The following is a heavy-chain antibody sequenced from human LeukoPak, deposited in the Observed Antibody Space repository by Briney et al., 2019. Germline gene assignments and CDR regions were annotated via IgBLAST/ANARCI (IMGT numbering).Heavy chain of an antibody. J-gene: IGHJ4*02. V-gene: IGHV4-39*07. CDR2: IYYSGST. CDR3: ARDSPDCSGGSCYLEIFDY. CDR1: GGSISSGSYY. Sequence: SETLSLTCTVSGGSISSGSYYWSWIRQPAGKGLEWIGSIYYSGSTYYNPSLKSRVTISVDTSKNQFSLKLSSVTAADTAVYYCARDSPDCSGGSCYLEIFDYWGQGTLVTVSS. D-gene: IGHD2-15*01.